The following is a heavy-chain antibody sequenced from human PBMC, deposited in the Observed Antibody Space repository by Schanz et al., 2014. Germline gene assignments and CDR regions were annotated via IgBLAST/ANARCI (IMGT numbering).Heavy chain of an antibody. J-gene: IGHJ6*02. D-gene: IGHD3-9*01. CDR3: ARVQDDILTGSEYYYGMDV. Sequence: QGQLVQSGPEVKEPGASVKVSCEASRYTFNTYGLNWVRQAPGQGLEWMGWISTSNGNTNYIQKLQGRVTMTTDTSTSTAYMELRSLRSDDTAVYYCARVQDDILTGSEYYYGMDVWGQGTTVTVSS. CDR1: RYTFNTYG. CDR2: ISTSNGNT. V-gene: IGHV1-18*01.